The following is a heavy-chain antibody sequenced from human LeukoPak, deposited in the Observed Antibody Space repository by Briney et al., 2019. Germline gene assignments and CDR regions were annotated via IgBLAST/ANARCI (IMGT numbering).Heavy chain of an antibody. CDR1: GFTFSSYG. CDR3: AKDMYAPYYDIGPILTAYSDY. J-gene: IGHJ4*02. CDR2: ISYDGSNK. Sequence: PGRSLRLSCAASGFTFSSYGMHWVRQAPGKGLEWVAVISYDGSNKYYADSVKGRFTISRDNSKNTLYLQMNSLRVEDTAVYYCAKDMYAPYYDIGPILTAYSDYWGQGTLVTVSS. V-gene: IGHV3-30*18. D-gene: IGHD3-9*01.